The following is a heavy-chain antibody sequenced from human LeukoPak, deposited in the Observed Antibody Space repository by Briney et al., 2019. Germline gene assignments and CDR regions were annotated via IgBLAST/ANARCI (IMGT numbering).Heavy chain of an antibody. CDR1: GFTFSSYA. V-gene: IGHV3-64*01. Sequence: GGSLRLSCAASGFTFSSYAMHWVRQAPGKGLEYVSAISSNGGSTYYANSVKGRFTISRDNSKNTLYLQMGSLRAEDMAVYYCARSGYSSSWYQYYYYYYYMDVWGKGTTVTISS. D-gene: IGHD6-13*01. CDR3: ARSGYSSSWYQYYYYYYYMDV. CDR2: ISSNGGST. J-gene: IGHJ6*03.